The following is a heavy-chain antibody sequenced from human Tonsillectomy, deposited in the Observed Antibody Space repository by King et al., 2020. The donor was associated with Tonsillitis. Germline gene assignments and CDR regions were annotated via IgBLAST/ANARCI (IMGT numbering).Heavy chain of an antibody. D-gene: IGHD4-17*01. CDR2: IYNGGST. J-gene: IGHJ6*02. CDR1: GFTVGSKY. Sequence: QLVQSGGGLVQPGGSLRLSCAASGFTVGSKYMSWVRQAPGKGLEWVSIIYNGGSTYYADSVKGRFTISRHNSKNQLYLQMNSLRAEDTAVDYLARDNRMTTVTTPNYYYYGMDVWGQGTTVTVSS. V-gene: IGHV3-53*04. CDR3: ARDNRMTTVTTPNYYYYGMDV.